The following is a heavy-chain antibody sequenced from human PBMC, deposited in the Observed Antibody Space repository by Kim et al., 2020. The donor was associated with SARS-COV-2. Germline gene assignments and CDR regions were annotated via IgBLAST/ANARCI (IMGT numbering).Heavy chain of an antibody. CDR2: IRASSETT. J-gene: IGHJ4*02. CDR1: GFTVGNNA. D-gene: IGHD6-19*01. Sequence: GGSLRLSCAASGFTVGNNAMSWVRQAPGRGLEWVSTIRASSETTYYADSVDGRFTISRDSSRHTLCLQLYSLRADDTAVYYCAKDRGGSGWPVFDSWGQG. V-gene: IGHV3-23*01. CDR3: AKDRGGSGWPVFDS.